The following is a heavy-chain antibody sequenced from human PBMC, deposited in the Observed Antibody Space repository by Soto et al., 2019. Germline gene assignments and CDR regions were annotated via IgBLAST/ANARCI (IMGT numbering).Heavy chain of an antibody. V-gene: IGHV1-69*01. CDR3: ARDLNWALDY. CDR2: IVPIFGTF. D-gene: IGHD7-27*01. Sequence: QVHLVQSAAEVKKPGSSVRVSCTVSGGTFGRNTIVWVRQAPEQGLECMGHIVPIFGTFKYARKFQGRVTFTADESTTTAYMDLSSLTSEDTAVYFCARDLNWALDYWGQGTLVTVSS. CDR1: GGTFGRNT. J-gene: IGHJ4*02.